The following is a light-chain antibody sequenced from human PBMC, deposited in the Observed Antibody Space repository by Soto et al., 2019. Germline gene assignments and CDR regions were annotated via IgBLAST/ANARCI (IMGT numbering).Light chain of an antibody. CDR1: SSDVGGYNY. V-gene: IGLV2-14*03. CDR3: TSYTSSSTYV. Sequence: QSVLTQPASVSGSPGQSITISCTGTSSDVGGYNYVLWYQHPPGKAPKLMIYDVTNRPSGVSNRFSGSKSGNTASLTISGLQAEDEADYYCTSYTSSSTYVFGTGTKVTVL. CDR2: DVT. J-gene: IGLJ1*01.